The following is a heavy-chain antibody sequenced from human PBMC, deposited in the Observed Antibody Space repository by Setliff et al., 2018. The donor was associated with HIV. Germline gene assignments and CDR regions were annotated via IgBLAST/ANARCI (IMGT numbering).Heavy chain of an antibody. CDR1: GGSISSSSYY. V-gene: IGHV4-39*07. D-gene: IGHD6-13*01. CDR2: VYYSGST. J-gene: IGHJ4*02. Sequence: KPSETLSLTCIVSGGSISSSSYYWGWIRQPPGKGLEWIGTVYYSGSTYYNPSLKSRVTISVDTSENQFSLKLSSVTAADTAVYYCARDGYSSSWYVISCSFDYWGQGILVTVSS. CDR3: ARDGYSSSWYVISCSFDY.